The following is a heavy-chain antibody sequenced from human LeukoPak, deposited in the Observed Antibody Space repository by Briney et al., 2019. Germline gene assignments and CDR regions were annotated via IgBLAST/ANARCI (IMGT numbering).Heavy chain of an antibody. Sequence: NPGGSLRLSCAASGFTFKNAWMSWVRQAPGKGLEWVGRVKSKTDGETTDYGAPVKGRFTISRDDSKNTLYLQMNSLKTEDTAVYYCTTDLRYYDDVWGTYRPVDCWGQGTLVTVSS. J-gene: IGHJ4*02. CDR2: VKSKTDGETT. CDR1: GFTFKNAW. D-gene: IGHD3-16*02. CDR3: TTDLRYYDDVWGTYRPVDC. V-gene: IGHV3-15*01.